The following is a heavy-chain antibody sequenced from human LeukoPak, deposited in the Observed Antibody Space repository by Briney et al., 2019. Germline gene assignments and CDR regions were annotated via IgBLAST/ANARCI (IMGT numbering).Heavy chain of an antibody. Sequence: SETLSLTCTVSGSGGSISNYYWSWIRQPPGKGLEWIGEIYHSGSTNYNPSLKSRVTISVDKSKNQFSLKLSSVTAADTAVYYCARDFYCRGGSCHDYWGQGTLVTVSS. J-gene: IGHJ4*02. CDR3: ARDFYCRGGSCHDY. CDR2: IYHSGST. V-gene: IGHV4-59*12. D-gene: IGHD2-15*01. CDR1: GSGGSISNYY.